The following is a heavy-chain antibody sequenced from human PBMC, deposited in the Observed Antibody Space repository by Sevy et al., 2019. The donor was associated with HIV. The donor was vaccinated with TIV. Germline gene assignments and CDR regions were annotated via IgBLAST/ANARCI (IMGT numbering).Heavy chain of an antibody. CDR2: ISNSGSII. CDR3: AREDGSRQYFQY. Sequence: GGSLRLSCVISGFTFSSYEMNWVRQAPGKGREWVSHISNSGSIIYYEDSVKGRFTISRDNAKNSLYLQMNSLRAEDTAVYYCAREDGSRQYFQYWGQGTLVTVSS. CDR1: GFTFSSYE. J-gene: IGHJ1*01. D-gene: IGHD6-13*01. V-gene: IGHV3-48*03.